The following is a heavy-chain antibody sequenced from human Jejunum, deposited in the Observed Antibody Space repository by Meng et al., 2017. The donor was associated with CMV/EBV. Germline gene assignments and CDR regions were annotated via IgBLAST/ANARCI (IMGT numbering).Heavy chain of an antibody. J-gene: IGHJ4*02. V-gene: IGHV3-21*01. Sequence: GFTFGTYTMTWVSQAPGEGLGWVSSISGSSPFIYYADSVKGRFTISRDNTKNSLYLQMDSLRADDTAVYYCARIYCRTTSCYGHFDYWGQGALVTVSS. CDR1: GFTFGTYT. D-gene: IGHD2-2*01. CDR3: ARIYCRTTSCYGHFDY. CDR2: ISGSSPFI.